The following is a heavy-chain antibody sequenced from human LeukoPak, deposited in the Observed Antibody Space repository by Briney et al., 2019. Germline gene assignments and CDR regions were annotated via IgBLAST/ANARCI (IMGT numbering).Heavy chain of an antibody. J-gene: IGHJ4*02. D-gene: IGHD6-19*01. CDR3: ARIRSSGWVFDY. Sequence: GGSLRLSCAASGFAVSSSYMSWVHQAPGKGLEWVSVIYSGGSTYYADSVKGRSTISRDNSKNTLYLQMNSLRAEDTAVYYCARIRSSGWVFDYWGQGTLVTVSS. CDR1: GFAVSSSY. V-gene: IGHV3-53*01. CDR2: IYSGGST.